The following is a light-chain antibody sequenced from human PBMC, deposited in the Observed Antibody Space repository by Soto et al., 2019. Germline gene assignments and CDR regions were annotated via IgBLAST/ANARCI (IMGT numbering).Light chain of an antibody. Sequence: QSVLTQPASVSGSPGQSITISSTGTSSDVGGYNYVSWYQQHPGKAPKLMIYEVSNRPSGVSNRFSGSKSGNTASLTISGLQAEDEADYYCSSYTSSSTHVVFGGGTKLTVL. CDR1: SSDVGGYNY. J-gene: IGLJ2*01. V-gene: IGLV2-14*01. CDR2: EVS. CDR3: SSYTSSSTHVV.